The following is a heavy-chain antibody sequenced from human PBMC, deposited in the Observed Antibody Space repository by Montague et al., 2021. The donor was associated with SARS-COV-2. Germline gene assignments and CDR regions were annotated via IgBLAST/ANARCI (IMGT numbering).Heavy chain of an antibody. Sequence: TLSLTCTVSGGSISSGGYYWSWIRQHPGKGLEWIGYIYYSGSTXYNPSLKSRVTISVDTSKNQFSPKLSSVTAADTAVYHCARTPAVYVVVVPAARGHFDYWGQGTLVTVSS. D-gene: IGHD2-2*01. J-gene: IGHJ4*02. V-gene: IGHV4-31*03. CDR3: ARTPAVYVVVVPAARGHFDY. CDR1: GGSISSGGYY. CDR2: IYYSGST.